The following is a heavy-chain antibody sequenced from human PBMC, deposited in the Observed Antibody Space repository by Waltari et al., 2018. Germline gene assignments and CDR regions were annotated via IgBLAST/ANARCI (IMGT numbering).Heavy chain of an antibody. CDR3: AREYLGYCSSTSCYFDY. Sequence: EVQLVESGGGLVKPGGSLRLSCAASGFTFSSYSMNWVRQAPGKGLEWVSSISSSSSYIYYADSVKGRFTISRDNAKNSLYLQMNSLRAEDTAVYYCAREYLGYCSSTSCYFDYWGQGTLVTVSS. D-gene: IGHD2-2*01. CDR2: ISSSSSYI. J-gene: IGHJ4*02. CDR1: GFTFSSYS. V-gene: IGHV3-21*01.